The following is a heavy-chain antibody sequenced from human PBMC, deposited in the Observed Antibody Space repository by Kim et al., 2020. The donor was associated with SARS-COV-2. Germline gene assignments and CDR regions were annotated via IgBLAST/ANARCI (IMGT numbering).Heavy chain of an antibody. J-gene: IGHJ5*01. CDR1: GAYITNHY. CDR3: VREGYFDGGSFFFDS. V-gene: IGHV4-59*11. CDR2: VYHSGST. Sequence: SETLSLTCTVSGAYITNHYWSWIRQPPGKGLEWIGNVYHSGSTSYNPSLKSRVNMSVETSKRQFSLQVTSVTAADTAIYYCVREGYFDGGSFFFDSWGPGSRVSVS. D-gene: IGHD2-15*01.